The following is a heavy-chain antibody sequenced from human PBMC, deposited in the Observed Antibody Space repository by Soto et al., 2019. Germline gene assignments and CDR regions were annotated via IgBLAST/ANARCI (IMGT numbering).Heavy chain of an antibody. D-gene: IGHD6-6*01. CDR2: IYYSGST. J-gene: IGHJ6*02. V-gene: IGHV4-30-4*01. Sequence: SETLSLTCTVSGGSISSGDYYWSWIRQPPGKGLEWIGYIYYSGSTYYNPSLKSRVTISVDTSKNQYSLKLSPVTAADTAEYYCARAGVAARDYYYCGMDVWGQGTTVTVSS. CDR1: GGSISSGDYY. CDR3: ARAGVAARDYYYCGMDV.